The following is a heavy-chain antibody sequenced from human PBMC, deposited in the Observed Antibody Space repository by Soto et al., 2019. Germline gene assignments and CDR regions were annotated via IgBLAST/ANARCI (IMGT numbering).Heavy chain of an antibody. J-gene: IGHJ3*02. V-gene: IGHV3-21*05. CDR2: ITSGSSGST. Sequence: GGSLRLSCATSGFSFSNFGMTWVRRAPGKGLESVSHITSGSSGSTYYADSVKGRFTISRDNAKNTLYLQMNSLRAEDTAVYYCARDRLALRYFDWSMGADAFDIWGQGTMVTVSS. CDR3: ARDRLALRYFDWSMGADAFDI. CDR1: GFSFSNFG. D-gene: IGHD3-9*01.